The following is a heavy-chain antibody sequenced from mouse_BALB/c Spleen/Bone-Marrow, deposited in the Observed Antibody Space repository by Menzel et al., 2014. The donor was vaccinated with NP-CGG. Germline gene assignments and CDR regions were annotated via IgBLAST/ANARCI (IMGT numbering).Heavy chain of an antibody. D-gene: IGHD3-3*01. CDR1: GYTFTSYP. CDR3: TRRAAYYFGY. V-gene: IGHV1-4*01. J-gene: IGHJ2*01. Sequence: VQLQQSGAELARPGASVKMSCKASGYTFTSYPMNWVKQRPGQGLEWIGYINPSSGYSNYNQKFKDKATLTADKSSSTAYMQLSSLTSEDSAVYYCTRRAAYYFGYWGQGTTLSVSS. CDR2: INPSSGYS.